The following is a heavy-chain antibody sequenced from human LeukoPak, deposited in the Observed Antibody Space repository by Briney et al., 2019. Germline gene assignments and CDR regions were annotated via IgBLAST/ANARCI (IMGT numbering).Heavy chain of an antibody. D-gene: IGHD5-24*01. Sequence: SETLSLTCTVSGGSISSSSYYWGWIRQPPGKGLEWIGSIYYSGSTYYNPSLKSRVTISVDTSKNQFSLKLSSVTAADTAVYYCARVSARDGYNPDYWGQGTLVTVSS. J-gene: IGHJ4*02. CDR3: ARVSARDGYNPDY. CDR2: IYYSGST. CDR1: GGSISSSSYY. V-gene: IGHV4-39*07.